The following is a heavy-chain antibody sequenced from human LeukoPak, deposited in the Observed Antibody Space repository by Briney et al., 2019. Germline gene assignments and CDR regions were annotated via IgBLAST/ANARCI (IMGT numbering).Heavy chain of an antibody. CDR3: ARVNINNWHSCDY. Sequence: SETLSLTCAVSGGSISSNNWWGWVRQPPGKGLEWIGEIYHSGSPNYNPTLKSRVTISVDKSRNHFSLNLISVTAAGTAVYYCARVNINNWHSCDYWGRGTLVTVSS. CDR1: GGSISSNNW. V-gene: IGHV4-4*02. D-gene: IGHD1-1*01. CDR2: IYHSGSP. J-gene: IGHJ4*02.